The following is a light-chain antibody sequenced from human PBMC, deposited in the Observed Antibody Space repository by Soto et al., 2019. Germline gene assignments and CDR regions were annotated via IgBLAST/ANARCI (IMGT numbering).Light chain of an antibody. J-gene: IGLJ1*01. V-gene: IGLV2-14*01. CDR2: DVT. Sequence: QSVLGQPASVSGAAGQSITISCTGTSSDVGGFEYVSWYQHQPGKAPKLIIYDVTKRRSGVSNRFSGSKSGNTASLTISGIQAEDEGDYYCGSITRSSTSVFGTGTKVTV. CDR3: GSITRSSTSV. CDR1: SSDVGGFEY.